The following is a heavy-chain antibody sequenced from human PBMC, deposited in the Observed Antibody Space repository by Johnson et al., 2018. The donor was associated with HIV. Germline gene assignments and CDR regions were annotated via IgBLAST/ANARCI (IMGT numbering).Heavy chain of an antibody. CDR1: GFTFSSYG. Sequence: VQLVESGGDVVQPGRSLRLSCAASGFTFSSYGMHWVRQAPGKGLDWVADISYDGSNKYYADSLMGRFTISRDNSKNSLYLQMNSLRPEDTAVYYCAKDRGSYYFYAFDIWGQGTMVTVSS. CDR2: ISYDGSNK. CDR3: AKDRGSYYFYAFDI. J-gene: IGHJ3*02. V-gene: IGHV3-30*18. D-gene: IGHD1-26*01.